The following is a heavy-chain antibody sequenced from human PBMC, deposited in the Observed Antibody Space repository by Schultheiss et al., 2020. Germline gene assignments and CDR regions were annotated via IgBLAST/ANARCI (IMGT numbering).Heavy chain of an antibody. D-gene: IGHD4-17*01. CDR1: GGSISSSSYY. V-gene: IGHV4-61*05. CDR2: IYYSGST. J-gene: IGHJ4*02. CDR3: ARASGNYGDYGVDFDY. Sequence: SETLSLTCTVSGGSISSSSYYWGWIRQPPGKGLEWIGYIYYSGSTNYNPSLKSRVTMSVDTSKNQFSLKLSSVTAADTAVYYCARASGNYGDYGVDFDYWGQGTLVTVSS.